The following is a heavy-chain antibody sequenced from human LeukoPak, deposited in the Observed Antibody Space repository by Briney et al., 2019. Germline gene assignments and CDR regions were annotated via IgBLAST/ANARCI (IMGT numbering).Heavy chain of an antibody. CDR1: VDSVSSNSAA. CDR3: AREREERSISYSNTFDY. Sequence: SQTLSLTCASSVDSVSSNSAAWNWIRQSPSRRLEWLGRTYYRSKWYNGYALSVKSRITINPDTSKNQFSLQLNSVTLEDTAVYYCAREREERSISYSNTFDYWGQGTLVTVSS. D-gene: IGHD4-11*01. J-gene: IGHJ4*02. CDR2: TYYRSKWYN. V-gene: IGHV6-1*01.